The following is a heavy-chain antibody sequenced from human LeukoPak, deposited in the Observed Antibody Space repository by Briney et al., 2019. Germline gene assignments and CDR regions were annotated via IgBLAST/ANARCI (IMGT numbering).Heavy chain of an antibody. CDR2: IYYSGST. V-gene: IGHV4-39*07. D-gene: IGHD3-22*01. CDR1: GGSISSSSYY. CDR3: ARGPYSYDSSGAFDI. J-gene: IGHJ3*02. Sequence: SETLSLTCTVSGGSISSSSYYWGWIRQPPGKGLEWIGSIYYSGSTYYNPSLKSRVTISVDTSKNQFSLRLSSVTAADTAVYFCARGPYSYDSSGAFDIWGQGTMVTVSS.